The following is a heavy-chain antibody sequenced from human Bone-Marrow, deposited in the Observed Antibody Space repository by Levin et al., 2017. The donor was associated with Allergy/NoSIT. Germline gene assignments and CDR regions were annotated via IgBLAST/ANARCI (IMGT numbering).Heavy chain of an antibody. CDR3: AIPPLRLGELSSYYFDY. CDR2: ISYDGSNK. J-gene: IGHJ4*02. CDR1: GFTFSSYA. V-gene: IGHV3-30-3*01. Sequence: SGGSLRLSCAASGFTFSSYAMHWVRQAPGKGLEWVAVISYDGSNKYYADSVKGRFTISRDNSKNTLYLQMNSLRAEDTAVYYCAIPPLRLGELSSYYFDYWGQGTLVTVSS. D-gene: IGHD3-16*02.